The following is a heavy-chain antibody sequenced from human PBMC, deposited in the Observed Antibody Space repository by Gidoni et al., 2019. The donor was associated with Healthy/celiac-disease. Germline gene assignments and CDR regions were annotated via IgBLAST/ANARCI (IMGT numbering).Heavy chain of an antibody. CDR3: ARLKGLYYYYYGMDV. J-gene: IGHJ6*02. D-gene: IGHD3-22*01. V-gene: IGHV4-34*01. CDR2: INHSGST. CDR1: GGSFSGYY. Sequence: QVQLQQWGAGLLKPSETLSLTCAVYGGSFSGYYWSWIRQPPGKGLEWIGEINHSGSTNYNPSLKSRVTISVDTSKNQFSLKLSSVTAADTAVYYCARLKGLYYYYYGMDVWGQGTTVTVSS.